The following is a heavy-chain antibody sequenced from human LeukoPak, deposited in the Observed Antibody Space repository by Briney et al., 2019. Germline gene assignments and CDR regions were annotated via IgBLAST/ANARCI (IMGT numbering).Heavy chain of an antibody. D-gene: IGHD6-6*01. V-gene: IGHV3-23*01. J-gene: IGHJ3*02. Sequence: GGSLRLSCAASGFTFSSSAMSWVRQAPGKGLEWVSTISGFTDTTFYADSVKGRFTISRDNSKNTLYLQMNSLRAEDTAVYYCARDRRGYIEYSSSSGAFDIWGQGTMVTVSS. CDR3: ARDRRGYIEYSSSSGAFDI. CDR2: ISGFTDTT. CDR1: GFTFSSSA.